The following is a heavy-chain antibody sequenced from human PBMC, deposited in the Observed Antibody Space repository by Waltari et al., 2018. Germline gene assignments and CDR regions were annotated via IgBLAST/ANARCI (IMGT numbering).Heavy chain of an antibody. D-gene: IGHD5-12*01. CDR1: GFTFDDYT. CDR3: AKDISRDGYNQPFDY. Sequence: EVQLVESGGVVVQPGGSLRLSCAASGFTFDDYTMHWVRQAPGKGLEWVSLISWDGGSTYYADSVKGRFTISRDNSKNSLYLRMNSLRTEDTALYYCAKDISRDGYNQPFDYWGQGTLVTVSS. J-gene: IGHJ4*02. CDR2: ISWDGGST. V-gene: IGHV3-43*01.